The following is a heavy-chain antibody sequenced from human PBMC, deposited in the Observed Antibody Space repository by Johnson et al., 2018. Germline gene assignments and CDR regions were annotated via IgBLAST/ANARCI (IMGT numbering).Heavy chain of an antibody. CDR3: AKDWGVAAVCTGGYCHH. J-gene: IGHJ1*01. Sequence: VQLVQSGGGVVQPGRSLRLSCAASGFTFSAYGMHWVRQAPGKGLEWVAVISYDGSNKYYADSVKGRFPISRDNSKNTLYLQMNSLGAEDTAVYYCAKDWGVAAVCTGGYCHHWGQGTLGTVSS. D-gene: IGHD6-25*01. V-gene: IGHV3-30*18. CDR1: GFTFSAYG. CDR2: ISYDGSNK.